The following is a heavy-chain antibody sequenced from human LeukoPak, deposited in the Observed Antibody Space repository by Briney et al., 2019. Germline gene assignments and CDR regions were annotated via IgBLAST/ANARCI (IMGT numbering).Heavy chain of an antibody. V-gene: IGHV3-33*08. D-gene: IGHD6-19*01. CDR2: IWYDGSNK. CDR3: ARGSWDSSGLYFDY. CDR1: GFTFSSYA. J-gene: IGHJ4*02. Sequence: GRSLRLSCAASGFTFSSYAMHWVRQAPGKGLEWVAVIWYDGSNKYYADSVKGRFTISRDNSKNTLYLQMNSLRAEDTAVYYCARGSWDSSGLYFDYWGQGTLVTVSS.